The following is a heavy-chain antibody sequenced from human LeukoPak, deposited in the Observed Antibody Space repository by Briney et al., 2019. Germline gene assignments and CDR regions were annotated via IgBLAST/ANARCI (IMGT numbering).Heavy chain of an antibody. J-gene: IGHJ4*02. D-gene: IGHD2-15*01. CDR3: ARECGGSCCPHYYFDY. CDR1: GYTFTSYA. CDR2: INTNTGNP. V-gene: IGHV7-4-1*02. Sequence: ASVKVSCKASGYTFTSYAMNWVRQAPGQGLEWMGWINTNTGNPTYAQGFTGRFVFSLDTSVSTAYLQISSLKAEDTAVYYCARECGGSCCPHYYFDYWGQGTLVTVSS.